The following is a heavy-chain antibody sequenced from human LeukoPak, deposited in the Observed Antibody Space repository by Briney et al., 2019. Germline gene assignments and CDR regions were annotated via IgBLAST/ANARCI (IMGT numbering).Heavy chain of an antibody. CDR2: IYSGGST. Sequence: GGSLRLSCAASGFTVSSNYMAWVRQAPGKGLEWVSVIYSGGSTYYADSVKGRFTISRDNSKNTLYLQMNSLRAEDTAVYYCTRNWGSDNWFDPWGQGTLVTVSS. CDR1: GFTVSSNY. V-gene: IGHV3-53*01. D-gene: IGHD7-27*01. J-gene: IGHJ5*02. CDR3: TRNWGSDNWFDP.